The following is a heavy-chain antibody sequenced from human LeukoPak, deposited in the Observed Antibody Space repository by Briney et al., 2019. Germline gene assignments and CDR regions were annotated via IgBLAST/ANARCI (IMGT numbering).Heavy chain of an antibody. CDR2: ISAYNGNT. V-gene: IGHV1-18*01. D-gene: IGHD6-19*01. J-gene: IGHJ4*02. CDR1: GYTFTSYG. CDR3: ARYSGAEAPYSSGWYRTSFDY. Sequence: GASVKVSCKASGYTFTSYGISGGRQAPGQGLEWMGWISAYNGNTNYAQKLQGRVTMTTDTSTSTAYMELRSLRSDDTAVYYCARYSGAEAPYSSGWYRTSFDYWGQGTLVTVSS.